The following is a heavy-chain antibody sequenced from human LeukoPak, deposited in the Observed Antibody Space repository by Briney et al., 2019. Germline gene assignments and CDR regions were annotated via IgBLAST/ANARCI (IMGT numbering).Heavy chain of an antibody. V-gene: IGHV4-34*01. D-gene: IGHD3-16*01. CDR1: GGAFSGCD. CDR2: FNRSGRT. CDR3: MLTSGY. J-gene: IGHJ4*02. Sequence: SETLSLTCAVYGGAFSGCDWSWIRQPPGKGLEGSGEFNRSGRTNYTPPLKSRVTISVDTSKYQFSLYLSSVTAPGTAVYFCMLTSGYWGQGTLVTVSS.